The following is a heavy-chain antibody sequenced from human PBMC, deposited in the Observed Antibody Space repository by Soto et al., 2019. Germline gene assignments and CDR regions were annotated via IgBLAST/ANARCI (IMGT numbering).Heavy chain of an antibody. CDR3: AIVCSGGGFFSYHHFYYGMDV. V-gene: IGHV1-69*12. D-gene: IGHD2-15*01. Sequence: QVQLVQSGAEVKKPGSSVRVSCKASGGTFSKYKITWVRQAPGQGLEWMGRIIPVFGTANYAQKFQGRVTNTADESTSTVYMDGCSLSTVGTRFYYCAIVCSGGGFFSYHHFYYGMDVWGQGTTVTVSS. CDR1: GGTFSKYK. CDR2: IIPVFGTA. J-gene: IGHJ6*02.